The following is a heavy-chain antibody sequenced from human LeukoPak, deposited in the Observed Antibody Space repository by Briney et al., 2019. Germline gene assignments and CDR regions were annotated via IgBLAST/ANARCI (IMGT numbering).Heavy chain of an antibody. J-gene: IGHJ5*02. CDR1: GFTFSTNS. D-gene: IGHD1-26*01. CDR2: ITSNGGST. Sequence: GGSLRLSCSASGFTFSTNSMHWVRQAPGKGLEFVSAITSNGGSTYYADSVKGRFTISRDNSKNTLYLQMSSLRAEDTAVYYCVTVGMTSIWSYLRFDPRGQGTLVTVSS. CDR3: VTVGMTSIWSYLRFDP. V-gene: IGHV3-64D*08.